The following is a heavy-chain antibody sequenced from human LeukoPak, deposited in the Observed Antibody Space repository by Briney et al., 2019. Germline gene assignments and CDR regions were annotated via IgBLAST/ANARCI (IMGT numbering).Heavy chain of an antibody. CDR3: ASLRLLWFGKPQDY. J-gene: IGHJ4*02. D-gene: IGHD3-10*01. CDR2: ISSSGSTI. V-gene: IGHV3-11*01. Sequence: GGSLRLSCAASGFTFSDYYMSWIRQAPGKGLEWVSYISSSGSTIYYADSVKGRFTISRDNAKNSLYLQMNSLRAEDTAVYYCASLRLLWFGKPQDYWGQGTLVTVSS. CDR1: GFTFSDYY.